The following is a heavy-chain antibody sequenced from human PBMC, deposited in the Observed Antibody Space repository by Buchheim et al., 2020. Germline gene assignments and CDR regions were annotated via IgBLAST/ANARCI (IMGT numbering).Heavy chain of an antibody. V-gene: IGHV3-48*04. CDR1: GFTFDDYG. CDR3: ARDDSYYDFWSGYYSYYYGMDV. CDR2: ISGSSTYT. J-gene: IGHJ6*02. D-gene: IGHD3-3*01. Sequence: EVQLVASGGGVVRPGGSLRLSCATSGFTFDDYGINWVRQAPGKGLEWVSCISGSSTYTHYADSVKGRFTISRDNVKNTLYLQMNSLRAEDTAVYYCARDDSYYDFWSGYYSYYYGMDVWGQGTT.